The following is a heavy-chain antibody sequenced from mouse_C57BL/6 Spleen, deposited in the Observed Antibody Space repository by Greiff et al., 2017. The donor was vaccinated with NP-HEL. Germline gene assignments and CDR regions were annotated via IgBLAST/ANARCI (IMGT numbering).Heavy chain of an antibody. J-gene: IGHJ4*01. CDR2: ISSGGSYT. CDR3: ARRNSSDYSAMDY. CDR1: GFTFSSYG. V-gene: IGHV5-6*02. Sequence: EVKLMESGGDLVKPGGSLKLSCAASGFTFSSYGMSWVRQTPDKRLEWVATISSGGSYTYYPDSVKGRFTISRDNTKNTLYLQMSSLKSEDTAMYYCARRNSSDYSAMDYWGQGTSVTVSS. D-gene: IGHD3-2*02.